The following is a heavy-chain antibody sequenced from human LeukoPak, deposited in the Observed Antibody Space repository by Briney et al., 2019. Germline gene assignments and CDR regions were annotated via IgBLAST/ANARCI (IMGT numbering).Heavy chain of an antibody. Sequence: SETLSLTCTVSGGSISNYYWSWIRQPAGKGLEWIGRIYTSGSTNYNPSLKSRVTMSVDTSKNQFSLKLSSVTAADTAVYYCAREDYYDSSGYYYLPYFDYWGQGTLVTVSS. D-gene: IGHD3-22*01. CDR1: GGSISNYY. CDR3: AREDYYDSSGYYYLPYFDY. CDR2: IYTSGST. V-gene: IGHV4-4*07. J-gene: IGHJ4*02.